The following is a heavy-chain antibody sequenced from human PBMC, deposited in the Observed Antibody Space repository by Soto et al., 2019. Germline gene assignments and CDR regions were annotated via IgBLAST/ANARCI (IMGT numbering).Heavy chain of an antibody. CDR1: GFTFSSYW. J-gene: IGHJ6*02. Sequence: GGSLRLSCAASGFTFSSYWMSWVRQAPGKGLEWVANIKQDGSEKYYVDSVKGRFTISRDNAKNSLYLQMNSLRAEDTAVYYCARVGIRYRHGSVPLYGLDVWGQATAVTVSS. D-gene: IGHD5-18*01. CDR3: ARVGIRYRHGSVPLYGLDV. V-gene: IGHV3-7*01. CDR2: IKQDGSEK.